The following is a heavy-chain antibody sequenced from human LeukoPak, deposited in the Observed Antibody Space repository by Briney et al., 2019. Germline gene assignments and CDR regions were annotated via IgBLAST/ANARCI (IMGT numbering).Heavy chain of an antibody. Sequence: SETLSLTCTVSGYSISSGYYWGWIRQPPGKGLEWIGSIYHSGSTYYNPSLKSRVTISVDTSKNQSSLKLSSVTAADTAVYYCARGRTPDYWGQGTLVTVSS. J-gene: IGHJ4*02. CDR2: IYHSGST. V-gene: IGHV4-38-2*02. CDR1: GYSISSGYY. CDR3: ARGRTPDY. D-gene: IGHD2-2*01.